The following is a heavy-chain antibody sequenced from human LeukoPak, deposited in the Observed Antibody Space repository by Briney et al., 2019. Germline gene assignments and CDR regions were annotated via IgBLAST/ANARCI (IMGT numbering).Heavy chain of an antibody. CDR2: IYYNANT. D-gene: IGHD1-26*01. V-gene: IGHV4-39*07. J-gene: IGHJ6*02. CDR3: ARVGATPRYYNYYGMDV. CDR1: GFTFSSYS. Sequence: GSLRLSCAASGFTFSSYSMNWVRQAPGKGLEWIGSIYYNANTYYNPSLKSRITISVDTSKNQFSLRLSSVTAADTAVYYCARVGATPRYYNYYGMDVWGQGTTVTVSS.